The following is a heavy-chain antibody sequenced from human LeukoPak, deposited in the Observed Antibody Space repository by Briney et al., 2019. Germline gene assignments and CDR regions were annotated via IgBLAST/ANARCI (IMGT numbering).Heavy chain of an antibody. D-gene: IGHD5-18*01. J-gene: IGHJ2*01. CDR1: GGSISSYY. V-gene: IGHV4-59*12. Sequence: SETLSLTCTVSGGSISSYYWSRIRQPPGKGLEWIGYIHYSGSTNYNPSLKSRVTISVDTSKNQFSLRLSSVTAADTAVYYCARDVGRYTYGYRPTEVYWYFDLWGRGTLVTVSS. CDR3: ARDVGRYTYGYRPTEVYWYFDL. CDR2: IHYSGST.